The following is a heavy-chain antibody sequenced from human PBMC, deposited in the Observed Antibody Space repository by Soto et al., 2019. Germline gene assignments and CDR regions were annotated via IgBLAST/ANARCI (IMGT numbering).Heavy chain of an antibody. Sequence: PGGSLRLSCAASGFIFSSYWMHWVRQVPGKWPVWVARINSDGRNTKYTDSVKGRFTISRDNAKNTLYLQMNSLRAEDTAVYDCSRDFMAPRSDSNWFDPWGQGXVVTVYS. J-gene: IGHJ5*02. CDR1: GFIFSSYW. CDR3: SRDFMAPRSDSNWFDP. V-gene: IGHV3-74*03. CDR2: INSDGRNT. D-gene: IGHD3-10*01.